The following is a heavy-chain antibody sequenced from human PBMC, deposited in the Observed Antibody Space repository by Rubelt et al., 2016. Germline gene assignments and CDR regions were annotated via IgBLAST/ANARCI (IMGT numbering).Heavy chain of an antibody. CDR3: AKSYNSLNWFDP. J-gene: IGHJ5*02. CDR2: INHSGST. Sequence: QVQLQQWGAGLLKPSETLSLTCAVYGGSFSGYYWSWIRQPPGKGLEWIGEINHSGSTNYNPSLKSRVTISVDTSKNQFSLKLSSVTAADTAVYYCAKSYNSLNWFDPWGQGTLVTVSS. V-gene: IGHV4-34*01. CDR1: GGSFSGYY. D-gene: IGHD1-20*01.